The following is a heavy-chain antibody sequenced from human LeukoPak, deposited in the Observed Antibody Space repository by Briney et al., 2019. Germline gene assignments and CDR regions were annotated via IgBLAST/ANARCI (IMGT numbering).Heavy chain of an antibody. Sequence: PGGSLRLSCAASGFTFSSYSMNWVRQAPGKGLEWVANIKQDGSEKYYVDSVKGRFTISRDNAKNSLYLQMNSLRAEDTAVYYCARDVSGSYYYYYMDVWGKGTTVTVSS. V-gene: IGHV3-7*01. J-gene: IGHJ6*03. CDR3: ARDVSGSYYYYYMDV. CDR1: GFTFSSYS. D-gene: IGHD1-26*01. CDR2: IKQDGSEK.